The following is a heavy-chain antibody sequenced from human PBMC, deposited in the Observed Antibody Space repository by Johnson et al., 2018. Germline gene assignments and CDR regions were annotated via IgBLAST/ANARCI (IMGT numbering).Heavy chain of an antibody. CDR1: GFTFSNAW. CDR2: IKSTTDGGTT. J-gene: IGHJ6*03. V-gene: IGHV3-15*07. Sequence: EVQLVQSGGGLVKPGGSLRLSCAAYGFTFSNAWMHWVRSAPGTGLEWVGRIKSTTDGGTTDYAAPGKGRFTISRDDSKNTLDLQMNSLKTEDTAVYYCTTERTSWEIPGEDMDVWGKGTTVTVSS. CDR3: TTERTSWEIPGEDMDV. D-gene: IGHD1-26*01.